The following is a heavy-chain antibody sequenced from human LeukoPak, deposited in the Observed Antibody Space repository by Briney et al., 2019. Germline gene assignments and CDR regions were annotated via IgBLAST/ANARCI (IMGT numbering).Heavy chain of an antibody. J-gene: IGHJ4*02. CDR2: IYYSGST. CDR3: ARDEGVLRFLEY. CDR1: GGSISSYY. Sequence: SETLSLTCTVSGGSISSYYWSWIRQPPGKGLEWIGYIYYSGSTNYNPSLKSRVTISVDTSKNQFSLKLSSVTAADTAVYFCARDEGVLRFLEYWGQGIQVTASS. V-gene: IGHV4-59*12. D-gene: IGHD3-3*01.